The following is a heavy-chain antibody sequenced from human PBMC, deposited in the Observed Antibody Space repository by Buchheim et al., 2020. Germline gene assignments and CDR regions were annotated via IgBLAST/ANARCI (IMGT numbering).Heavy chain of an antibody. Sequence: VELVQSGTEVKKSGTSVKLSCKGSGYIFTSFTMHWVRQAPGQGLEWMGWINPGSEKTKYSQKFHDRITITRDIAAEPAYMELSGLRAEDTAVYFCARGWFGDYWSQGTL. D-gene: IGHD3-10*01. CDR2: INPGSEKT. J-gene: IGHJ4*02. CDR3: ARGWFGDY. CDR1: GYIFTSFT. V-gene: IGHV1-3*01.